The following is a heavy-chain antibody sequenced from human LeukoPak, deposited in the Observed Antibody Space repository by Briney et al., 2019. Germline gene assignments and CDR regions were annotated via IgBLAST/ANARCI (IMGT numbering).Heavy chain of an antibody. CDR1: GYTSTSYD. J-gene: IGHJ6*02. V-gene: IGHV1-8*01. D-gene: IGHD3-3*01. CDR2: MNPNSGKT. Sequence: ASVKVSCKASGYTSTSYDINWVRQATGQGLEWMGWMNPNSGKTGYAQKFQGRVTMTRNTSISTAYMELSSLRSEDTAVYYCARGPRITIFGVVIRRDYYYYGMDVWGQGTTVTVSS. CDR3: ARGPRITIFGVVIRRDYYYYGMDV.